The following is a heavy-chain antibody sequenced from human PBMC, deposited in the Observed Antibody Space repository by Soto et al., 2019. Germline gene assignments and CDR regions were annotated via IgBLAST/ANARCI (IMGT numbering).Heavy chain of an antibody. J-gene: IGHJ4*02. Sequence: QITLNESGPTVVKPTETLTLTCTFSGFSLTTSGVGVCWVRQSPGKAPEWLAFIYWDDDKRYSTFLKIRITITKDTSKNQVVLTMANVDPADTATYYCAHRVLRAVFGLVTTTAIYFDFWGQGTPVVVSS. V-gene: IGHV2-5*02. CDR2: IYWDDDK. CDR3: AHRVLRAVFGLVTTTAIYFDF. D-gene: IGHD3-3*01. CDR1: GFSLTTSGVG.